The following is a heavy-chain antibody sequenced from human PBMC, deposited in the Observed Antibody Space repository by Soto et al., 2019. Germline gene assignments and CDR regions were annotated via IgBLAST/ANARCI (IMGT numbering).Heavy chain of an antibody. J-gene: IGHJ4*02. D-gene: IGHD3-10*01. Sequence: GGSLRLSCAASGFSFSDYDIHWVRQAPGKGLEWVAGISYDGGYTFYLDSVRARFTVSRDNSKNTLYLLMNSLSAEDTAIYYCAKGRHSPYHDSMSYYEHDYWGQGT. CDR2: ISYDGGYT. CDR1: GFSFSDYD. CDR3: AKGRHSPYHDSMSYYEHDY. V-gene: IGHV3-30*18.